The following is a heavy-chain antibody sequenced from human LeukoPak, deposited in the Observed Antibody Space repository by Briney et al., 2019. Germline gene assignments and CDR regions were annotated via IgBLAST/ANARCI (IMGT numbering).Heavy chain of an antibody. V-gene: IGHV3-33*06. Sequence: GGSLRLSCAASRFTFSHYGMHWVRQAPGKGLEWVAVIWNDGSSKYYADSVKGRFTVSRDNSQNRLYLQMNSLRPEDTAVYYCAKDAQRGFDHSNSHENWGQGTLVTVSS. CDR3: AKDAQRGFDHSNSHEN. D-gene: IGHD4-11*01. J-gene: IGHJ4*02. CDR2: IWNDGSSK. CDR1: RFTFSHYG.